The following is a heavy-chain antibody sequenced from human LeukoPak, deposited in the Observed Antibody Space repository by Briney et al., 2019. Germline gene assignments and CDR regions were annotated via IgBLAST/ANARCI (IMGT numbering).Heavy chain of an antibody. CDR1: GYTFTSYG. V-gene: IGHV1-18*01. Sequence: ASVKVSCKASGYTFTSYGISWVRQAPGQGLEWMGWISAYNGNTNYAQKLQGRVTMTTDTSTSTAYMELRSLRSDDTAVYYCARVSYCDSSGYYSIFDYWGQGTLVTVSS. D-gene: IGHD3-22*01. CDR3: ARVSYCDSSGYYSIFDY. J-gene: IGHJ4*02. CDR2: ISAYNGNT.